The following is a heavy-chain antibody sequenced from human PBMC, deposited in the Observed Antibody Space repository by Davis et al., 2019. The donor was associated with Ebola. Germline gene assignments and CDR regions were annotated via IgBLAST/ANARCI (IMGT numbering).Heavy chain of an antibody. Sequence: GESLKISCKGSGYSFNTYWIGWVRQRPGKGLEWMGLIYPDDSDTRYSPSFQGQVTISADKSISTAYLQWSSLKASDTATYYCTRRNNIFTGYQIERGLDSWGQGTLVTVSS. CDR3: TRRNNIFTGYQIERGLDS. J-gene: IGHJ4*02. CDR1: GYSFNTYW. CDR2: IYPDDSDT. D-gene: IGHD3-9*01. V-gene: IGHV5-51*01.